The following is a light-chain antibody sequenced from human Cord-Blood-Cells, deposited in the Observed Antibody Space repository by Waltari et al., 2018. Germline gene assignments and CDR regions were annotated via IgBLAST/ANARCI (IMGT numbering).Light chain of an antibody. V-gene: IGLV1-44*01. J-gene: IGLJ3*02. Sequence: QSVLTQPPSASGTPGQRVTISCSGSSSNIGRTTVNWYQQLPGTAPKLLIYSNKQRPSGVPDRFSGSKSGTSASLAISGLQSEDEADYYCAAWDDSLNGHWVFGGGTKLTVL. CDR2: SNK. CDR1: SSNIGRTT. CDR3: AAWDDSLNGHWV.